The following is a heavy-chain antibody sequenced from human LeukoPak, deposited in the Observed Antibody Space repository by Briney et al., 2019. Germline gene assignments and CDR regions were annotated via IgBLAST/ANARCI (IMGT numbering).Heavy chain of an antibody. CDR2: IYSGGNT. D-gene: IGHD2-21*02. CDR1: GFTVSNNY. Sequence: PGGSLRLSCAASGFTVSNNYMNWVRQAPGKGLEWVSVIYSGGNTYYADSVKGRFTISRDNSKNTLYLQMNSLRAEDTAVYYCARDSGDGDYTPDMDVWGKGTTVTVSS. CDR3: ARDSGDGDYTPDMDV. J-gene: IGHJ6*03. V-gene: IGHV3-53*01.